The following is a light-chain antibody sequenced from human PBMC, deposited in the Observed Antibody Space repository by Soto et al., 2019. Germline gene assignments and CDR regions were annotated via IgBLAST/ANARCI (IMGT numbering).Light chain of an antibody. V-gene: IGKV1-6*01. J-gene: IGKJ2*01. Sequence: AIQMTQSPSSLSASVGDRVTITCRASQGIRSDLGWYQQKPGIAPKLLIYGASTLQSGVPSRFSGSGSGTDFTLTISSLQPEDFATSYCLQDYNYPHTFGQGTKLEIK. CDR3: LQDYNYPHT. CDR1: QGIRSD. CDR2: GAS.